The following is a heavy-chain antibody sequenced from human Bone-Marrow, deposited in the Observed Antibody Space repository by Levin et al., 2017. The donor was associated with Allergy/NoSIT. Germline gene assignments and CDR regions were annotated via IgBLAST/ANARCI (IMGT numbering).Heavy chain of an antibody. V-gene: IGHV4-59*01. J-gene: IGHJ4*02. CDR2: IYYSGST. CDR1: GGSISSYY. D-gene: IGHD3-22*01. CDR3: ARDKSTNYYDSSGYYYSYFDY. Sequence: GSLRLSCTVSGGSISSYYWSWIRQPPGKGLEWIGYIYYSGSTNYNPSLKSRVTISVDTSKNQFSLKLSSVTAADTAVYYCARDKSTNYYDSSGYYYSYFDYWGQGTLVTVSS.